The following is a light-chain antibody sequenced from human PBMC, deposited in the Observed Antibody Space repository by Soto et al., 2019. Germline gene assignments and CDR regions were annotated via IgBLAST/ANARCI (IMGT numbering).Light chain of an antibody. CDR2: KAS. CDR3: QLYNSNLWT. J-gene: IGKJ1*01. Sequence: DIQMTQSPSTLSASVGDRVTITCRASQSINSWLAWYQQKPGKAPKLLIYKASSLQSGVPSRFSGSGSGTEFSLTISSLQPDDFATYYCQLYNSNLWTFGQGTKVEIK. V-gene: IGKV1-5*03. CDR1: QSINSW.